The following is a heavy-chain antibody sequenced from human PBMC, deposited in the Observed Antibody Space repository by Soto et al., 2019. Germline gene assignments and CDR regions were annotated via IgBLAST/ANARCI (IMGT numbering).Heavy chain of an antibody. Sequence: SVKVSCKAPGGTLSSYAISWVRQAPGQGLDWVGGTVPITLSTHYAQKFQGRVIITADEATNTVYMDLSSLRSEDTAVYYCARDRSGITGKTRNIYAMDVWGQGTTVTVSS. J-gene: IGHJ6*02. V-gene: IGHV1-69*13. CDR3: ARDRSGITGKTRNIYAMDV. CDR2: TVPITLST. CDR1: GGTLSSYA. D-gene: IGHD6-13*01.